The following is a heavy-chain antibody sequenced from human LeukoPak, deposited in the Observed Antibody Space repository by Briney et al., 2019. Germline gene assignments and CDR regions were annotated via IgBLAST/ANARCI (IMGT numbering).Heavy chain of an antibody. CDR3: ARDQNDYGGKSEFDY. CDR1: GFTFSSYG. J-gene: IGHJ4*02. CDR2: IWYDGSNK. D-gene: IGHD4-23*01. V-gene: IGHV3-33*01. Sequence: PGGSLRLSCAASGFTFSSYGMHWVRQAPGKGLEWVAVIWYDGSNKYYADSVKGRFTISRDNSKNTLYLQMNSLRAEDTAVYYCARDQNDYGGKSEFDYWGQGTLVTVSS.